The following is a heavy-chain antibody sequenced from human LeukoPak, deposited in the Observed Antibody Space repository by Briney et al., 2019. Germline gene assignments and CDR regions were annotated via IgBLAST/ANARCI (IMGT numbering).Heavy chain of an antibody. CDR3: TKEDFDY. Sequence: GGSLRLSCAASGFTFSNYWMRLVRQAPGKGLEWVAAIRQDGNEIYYADSVKARFTISRDNTKKSLYLQMNSLRAEDTAVYYCTKEDFDYWSQGSLVTVSS. V-gene: IGHV3-7*01. CDR2: IRQDGNEI. J-gene: IGHJ4*02. CDR1: GFTFSNYW.